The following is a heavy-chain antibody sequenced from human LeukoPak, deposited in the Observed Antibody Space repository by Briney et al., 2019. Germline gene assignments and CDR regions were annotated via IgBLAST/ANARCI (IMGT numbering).Heavy chain of an antibody. CDR3: ARDRGYTRTNTGGYPVIDL. V-gene: IGHV3-23*01. Sequence: GGSLRLSCAASGFTFSSYAMSWVRQAPGKGLEWVSAISGSGGSTYYADSVKGRFTISRDNVKNSLYLQMDNLRAEDTAVYYCARDRGYTRTNTGGYPVIDLWGQGTLVTVSS. CDR1: GFTFSSYA. CDR2: ISGSGGST. J-gene: IGHJ4*02. D-gene: IGHD2-8*02.